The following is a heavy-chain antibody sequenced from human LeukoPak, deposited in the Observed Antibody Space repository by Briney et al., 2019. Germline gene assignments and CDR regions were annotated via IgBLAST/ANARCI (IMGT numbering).Heavy chain of an antibody. D-gene: IGHD3-10*01. Sequence: GGTLRLSCAASGFTFSSYGMSWVRQAPGKGLEWVSAISGSGDRTYYADSVKGRFTISRDNSKNTLFLHMNSLRAEDTAVYSCAKGYYGSGSYGWFDYWGQGTLVIVSS. CDR3: AKGYYGSGSYGWFDY. J-gene: IGHJ4*02. V-gene: IGHV3-23*01. CDR2: ISGSGDRT. CDR1: GFTFSSYG.